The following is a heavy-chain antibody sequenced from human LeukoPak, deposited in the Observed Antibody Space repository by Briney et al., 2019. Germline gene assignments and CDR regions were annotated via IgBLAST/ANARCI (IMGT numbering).Heavy chain of an antibody. D-gene: IGHD4-11*01. CDR1: GFTHSSYW. CDR3: AKDGDSNLHRYYFDY. CDR2: IWYGGSNT. Sequence: GGSLRLSCAASGFTHSSYWMSWLRHAPGKGLEWVADIWYGGSNTYYADSVKGRFTISRDSSQNMLYLQMNSLSAIDTAGDYCAKDGDSNLHRYYFDYWGQGPLVTVST. V-gene: IGHV3-30*02. J-gene: IGHJ4*02.